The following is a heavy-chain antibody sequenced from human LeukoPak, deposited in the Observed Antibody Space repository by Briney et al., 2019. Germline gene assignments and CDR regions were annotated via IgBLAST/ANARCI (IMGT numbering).Heavy chain of an antibody. Sequence: SETLSLTCTVPGGSISSYYWSWIRQPPGKGLEWIGYIYYSGSTNYNPSLKSRVTISVDTSKNQFSLKLSSVTAADTAVYYCARGYYDFWSGYYYYYGMDVWGQGTTVTVSS. V-gene: IGHV4-59*01. D-gene: IGHD3-3*01. CDR1: GGSISSYY. J-gene: IGHJ6*02. CDR2: IYYSGST. CDR3: ARGYYDFWSGYYYYYGMDV.